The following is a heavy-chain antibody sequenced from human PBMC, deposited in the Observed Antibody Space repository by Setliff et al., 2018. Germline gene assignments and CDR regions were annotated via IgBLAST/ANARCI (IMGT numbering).Heavy chain of an antibody. CDR2: IYHTENT. V-gene: IGHV4-4*02. J-gene: IGHJ3*02. Sequence: SETLSLTCAVSGDSISSNNWWSWVRQPPGMRLEWIGEIYHTENTNYNSSLKSRVTISVGKSKNQFSLKLTSVTAADTAVYYCARTPRGGNSAFDIWGQGTMVTVS. CDR3: ARTPRGGNSAFDI. D-gene: IGHD2-21*02. CDR1: GDSISSNNW.